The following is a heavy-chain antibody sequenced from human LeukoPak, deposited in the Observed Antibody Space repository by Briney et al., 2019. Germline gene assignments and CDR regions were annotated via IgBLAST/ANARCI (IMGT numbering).Heavy chain of an antibody. CDR3: AKQFGYSSSWYVY. CDR2: IISGGTT. CDR1: GFTFSSYA. V-gene: IGHV3-23*01. J-gene: IGHJ4*02. D-gene: IGHD6-13*01. Sequence: GGSLRLSCAASGFTFSSYAMTWVRQAPGKGLEWVSGIISGGTTYYAVSVRGRFIISRDNSKNTLYLQMNSLRAEDTAVYYCAKQFGYSSSWYVYWGQGTLVTVSS.